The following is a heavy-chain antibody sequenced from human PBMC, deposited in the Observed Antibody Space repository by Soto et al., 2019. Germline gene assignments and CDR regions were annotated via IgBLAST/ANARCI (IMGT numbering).Heavy chain of an antibody. J-gene: IGHJ4*02. Sequence: EVQLLESGGGLVQPGGSLRLSCAASGFTFSSYAMSWVRQAPGKGLEWVSAISGSGGSTYYADSVKGRFTISRDNSKNTLYLQMNSLRAEDTAVYYCAKARRQGYCSSTSCYAYFDYWGQGTLVTVSS. V-gene: IGHV3-23*01. CDR2: ISGSGGST. D-gene: IGHD2-2*01. CDR1: GFTFSSYA. CDR3: AKARRQGYCSSTSCYAYFDY.